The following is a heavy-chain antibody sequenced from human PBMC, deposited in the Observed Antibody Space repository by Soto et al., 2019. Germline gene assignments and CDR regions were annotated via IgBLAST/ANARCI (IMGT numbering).Heavy chain of an antibody. CDR1: GGSISSSSYY. CDR3: ARQDYDFLTGIDP. D-gene: IGHD3-9*01. V-gene: IGHV4-39*01. Sequence: NPSETLSLTCSVSGGSISSSSYYWGWIRQPPGKGLEWIGSIYYSGSTYYNPSLKSRVTISVDTSKNQFSLKLSSVTAADTAVYYCARQDYDFLTGIDPWGQGTLVT. J-gene: IGHJ5*02. CDR2: IYYSGST.